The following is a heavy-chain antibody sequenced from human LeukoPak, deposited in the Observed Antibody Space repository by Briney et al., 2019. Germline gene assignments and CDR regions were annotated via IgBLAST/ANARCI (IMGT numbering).Heavy chain of an antibody. CDR2: IKQDGSEK. J-gene: IGHJ4*02. Sequence: PGGSLRLSCAASGFTFSNAWMSWVRQAPGKGLGWVAHIKQDGSEKYYVDSVKGRFTISRDDAKNSLYLQMSSLRAEDTAVYYCARFSRYSGYDFDCWGQGTLVTVSS. D-gene: IGHD5-12*01. CDR1: GFTFSNAW. V-gene: IGHV3-7*01. CDR3: ARFSRYSGYDFDC.